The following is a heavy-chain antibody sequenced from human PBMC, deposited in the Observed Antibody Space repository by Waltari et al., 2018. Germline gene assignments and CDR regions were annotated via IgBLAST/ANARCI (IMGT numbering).Heavy chain of an antibody. CDR3: ATRNYLDS. Sequence: EVQLLESGGGLVQPGWSLRLSCAASGFTFSRFAMNWVRQAPGKGLEWVSIINDRGDITNTADSVKGRFTVSRDNSKNTLFLHIKNLTAEDTAVYYCATRNYLDSWGRGALVTVSS. J-gene: IGHJ4*02. CDR2: INDRGDIT. CDR1: GFTFSRFA. V-gene: IGHV3-23*01.